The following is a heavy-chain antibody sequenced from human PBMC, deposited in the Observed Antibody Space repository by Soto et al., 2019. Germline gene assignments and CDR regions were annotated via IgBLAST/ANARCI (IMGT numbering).Heavy chain of an antibody. V-gene: IGHV1-2*04. CDR3: ARDLRYRAAAGSPIDVEEHDY. Sequence: GASVKVSCKTSGYAFGANYIHWVRQAPGQGLEWMGWINPNSGGTKYAQKFQGWVTMTSDTSITTVYMELSRLRSEDTAVYYCARDLRYRAAAGSPIDVEEHDYWGQGTLVTVSS. CDR1: GYAFGANY. CDR2: INPNSGGT. J-gene: IGHJ4*02. D-gene: IGHD6-13*01.